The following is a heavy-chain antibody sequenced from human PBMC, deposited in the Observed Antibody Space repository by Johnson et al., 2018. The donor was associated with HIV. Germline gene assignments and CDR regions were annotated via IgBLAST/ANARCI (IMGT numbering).Heavy chain of an antibody. J-gene: IGHJ3*02. D-gene: IGHD4-23*01. V-gene: IGHV3-13*01. CDR1: GFTFSSFD. CDR3: AKSPGKDYGGNSGAFDI. CDR2: IGSADDT. Sequence: VQLVESWGGLVQPGGSLRLSCAASGFTFSSFDMRWVRQATGKGLEWVSVIGSADDTNYAGSVKGRFTISRENAKNSLFLQMNTLRAEDTAVYYCAKSPGKDYGGNSGAFDIWGQGTMVIVSS.